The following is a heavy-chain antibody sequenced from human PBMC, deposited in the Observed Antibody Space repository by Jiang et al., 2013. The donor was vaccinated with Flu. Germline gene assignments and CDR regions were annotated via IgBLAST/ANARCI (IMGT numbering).Heavy chain of an antibody. D-gene: IGHD2-2*01. V-gene: IGHV2-5*02. CDR2: IYWDDDK. Sequence: EWLALIYWDDDKRYSPSLRSRLTITKDTSKNQVVLTMTNMDPVDTGTYYCAHIDVVVPASKSCLDYWGQGTLVTVSS. J-gene: IGHJ4*02. CDR3: AHIDVVVPASKSCLDY.